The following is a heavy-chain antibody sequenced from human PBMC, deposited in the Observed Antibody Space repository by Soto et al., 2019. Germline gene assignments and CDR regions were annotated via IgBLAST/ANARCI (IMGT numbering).Heavy chain of an antibody. CDR3: ARGLWEGLRFWEWCYYYYGMDV. CDR2: INHSGST. V-gene: IGHV4-34*01. J-gene: IGHJ6*02. D-gene: IGHD3-3*01. CDR1: AGSFSGYY. Sequence: SETLSLTCAGYAGSFSGYYWSWIRQPPGKGLEWIGEINHSGSTNYNPSLKSRVTISVDTSKNQFSLKLSSVTAADTAVYYCARGLWEGLRFWEWCYYYYGMDVWGQGTTVTVSS.